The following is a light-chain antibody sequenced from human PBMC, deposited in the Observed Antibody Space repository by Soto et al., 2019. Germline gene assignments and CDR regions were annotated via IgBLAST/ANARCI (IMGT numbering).Light chain of an antibody. J-gene: IGKJ5*01. Sequence: EILLTQSPATLSLSPGERATLSCRASQSVSSYLAWYQQKPGHAPRLLIYDASNRAAGIPARFSGSGSGTDFTLTISSLEPEDFAFYYCQQRSNWPPAFGQGTRLEIK. CDR1: QSVSSY. CDR2: DAS. V-gene: IGKV3-11*01. CDR3: QQRSNWPPA.